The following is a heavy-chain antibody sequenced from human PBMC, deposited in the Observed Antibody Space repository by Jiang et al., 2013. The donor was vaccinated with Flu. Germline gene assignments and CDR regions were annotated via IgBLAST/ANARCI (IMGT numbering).Heavy chain of an antibody. Sequence: LVESGGGVVQPGRSLRLSCLASGFTFSSYGMHWVRQAPGKGLEWVATIPFDGSDKYYVDSVKGRFTISRDNSQNTLYLQMNSLRPDDTAVYYCANSFIRYRYWIDSWGQGILVTVSS. CDR3: ANSFIRYRYWIDS. CDR2: IPFDGSDK. CDR1: GFTFSSYG. V-gene: IGHV3-30*18. D-gene: IGHD5-18*01. J-gene: IGHJ5*01.